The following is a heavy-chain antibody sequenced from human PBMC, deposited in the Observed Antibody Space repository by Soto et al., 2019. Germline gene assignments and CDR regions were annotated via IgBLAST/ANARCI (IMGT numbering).Heavy chain of an antibody. CDR2: INHSGNT. V-gene: IGHV4-34*01. J-gene: IGHJ6*02. Sequence: QVQLQQWGAGLLKPSETLSLTCAVYGGSFSGYYWSWLRQPPGKGPEWIGEINHSGNTKYTPSLESRVTISVDTSKNQFSLQLNSVRAAVTAVYYWARTGGMAVWSQGATVTVSS. CDR3: ARTGGMAV. CDR1: GGSFSGYY.